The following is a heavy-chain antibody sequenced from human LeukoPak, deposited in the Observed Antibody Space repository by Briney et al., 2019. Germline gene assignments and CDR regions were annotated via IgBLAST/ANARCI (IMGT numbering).Heavy chain of an antibody. V-gene: IGHV1-2*06. D-gene: IGHD6-13*01. CDR1: GYTFTGYY. Sequence: GASVKVSCKASGYTFTGYYMHWVRQAPGQGLEWMGRINPNSGGTNYAQKFQGRVTMTRDTSISTAYMELGSLRSDDTAVYYCARAQQLTTYYFDSWGQGTLVTVSS. J-gene: IGHJ4*02. CDR3: ARAQQLTTYYFDS. CDR2: INPNSGGT.